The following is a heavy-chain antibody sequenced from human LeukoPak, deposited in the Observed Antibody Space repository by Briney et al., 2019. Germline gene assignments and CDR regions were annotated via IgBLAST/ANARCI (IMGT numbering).Heavy chain of an antibody. CDR1: GGSISSHSYY. D-gene: IGHD3-10*01. Sequence: PSETLSLTCTVSGGSISSHSYYWGWIRQPPGKGLEWIGSMFYSGSTNYNPSLKRRVTISVDTSKNQFSLRLSSVTAADTAMYYCARHGDYLDGSGPYYAPFDNWGQGTLVTASS. CDR2: MFYSGST. CDR3: ARHGDYLDGSGPYYAPFDN. J-gene: IGHJ4*02. V-gene: IGHV4-39*01.